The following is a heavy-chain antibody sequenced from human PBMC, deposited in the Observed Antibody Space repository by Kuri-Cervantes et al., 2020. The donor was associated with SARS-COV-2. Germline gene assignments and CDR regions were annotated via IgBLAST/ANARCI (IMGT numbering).Heavy chain of an antibody. CDR3: AREIYDFWSGSVNRYYYYYMDV. CDR2: IYHSGST. D-gene: IGHD3-3*01. Sequence: SETLSLTCTVSGGSISSYYWGWIRQPPGKGLEWIGSIYHSGSTYYNPSLKSRVTISVDTSKNQFTLKLSSVTAADTAVYYCAREIYDFWSGSVNRYYYYYMDVWGKGTTVTVSS. V-gene: IGHV4-38-2*02. CDR1: GGSISSYY. J-gene: IGHJ6*03.